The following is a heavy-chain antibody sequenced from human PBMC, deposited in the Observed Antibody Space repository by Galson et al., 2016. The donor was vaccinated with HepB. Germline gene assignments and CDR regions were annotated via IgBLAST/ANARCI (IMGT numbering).Heavy chain of an antibody. Sequence: SLKVSCTASGYTFTTSGISWVRQAPGQGREWMGWISAPSGNTTYAHRFQGRLTVTKDTSASTVYMELRSLRFDDTALYYCARDVQYRFASWGQGTLVTVSS. CDR1: GYTFTTSG. CDR3: ARDVQYRFAS. J-gene: IGHJ4*02. V-gene: IGHV1-18*01. D-gene: IGHD2-2*02. CDR2: ISAPSGNT.